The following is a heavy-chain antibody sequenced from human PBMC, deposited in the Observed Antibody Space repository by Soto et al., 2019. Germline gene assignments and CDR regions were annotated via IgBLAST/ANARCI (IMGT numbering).Heavy chain of an antibody. Sequence: SETLSLTCAVYGGSFSGYFWSWIRQPPGKGLEWIGEINHSGSTNYNPSLKSRVTISVDTSKNQFSLKLSSVTAADTAVYYCARGSGGYSDYWGQGTLVTVSS. CDR1: GGSFSGYF. CDR3: ARGSGGYSDY. J-gene: IGHJ4*02. CDR2: INHSGST. D-gene: IGHD2-15*01. V-gene: IGHV4-34*01.